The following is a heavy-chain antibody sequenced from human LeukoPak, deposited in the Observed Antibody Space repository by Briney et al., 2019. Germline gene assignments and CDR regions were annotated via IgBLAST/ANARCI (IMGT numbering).Heavy chain of an antibody. J-gene: IGHJ4*02. Sequence: PGGSLRLSCAASGFIVSSNYMTWVRQAPGKGLEWVSVIHNDGSTYYADPVKGRFTISRDNSKNTLYLQMNSLRVEDTAVYYCAALARDYWGQGTLVTVSS. CDR2: IHNDGST. V-gene: IGHV3-53*01. CDR3: AALARDY. D-gene: IGHD3-3*02. CDR1: GFIVSSNY.